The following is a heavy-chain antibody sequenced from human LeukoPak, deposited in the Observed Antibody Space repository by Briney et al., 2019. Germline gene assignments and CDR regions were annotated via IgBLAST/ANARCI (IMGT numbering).Heavy chain of an antibody. V-gene: IGHV3-43*02. CDR1: GLTFGDYD. Sequence: GGSLRLSCAASGLTFGDYDMHRVRQAPGKGLEWVSLIRADGATTRYTDSVKGRFTISRDNSKDSLYLQMNSLRTEDTALYYCARDNTGSYEYWGQGTLVTVSP. CDR3: ARDNTGSYEY. D-gene: IGHD1-26*01. J-gene: IGHJ4*02. CDR2: IRADGATT.